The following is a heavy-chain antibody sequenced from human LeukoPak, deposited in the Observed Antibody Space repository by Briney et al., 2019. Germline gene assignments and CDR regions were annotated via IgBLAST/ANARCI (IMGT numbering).Heavy chain of an antibody. CDR1: GYTLTSYY. CDR3: ARGGSPHYYYGSGSYYTI. J-gene: IGHJ3*02. D-gene: IGHD3-10*01. CDR2: INPSGGST. Sequence: GASVKVSCKASGYTLTSYYMHWVRQAPGQGLEWMGIINPSGGSTSYAQKFQGRVTMTRDTSTSTVYMELSSLRSEDTAVYYCARGGSPHYYYGSGSYYTIWGQGTMVTVSS. V-gene: IGHV1-46*01.